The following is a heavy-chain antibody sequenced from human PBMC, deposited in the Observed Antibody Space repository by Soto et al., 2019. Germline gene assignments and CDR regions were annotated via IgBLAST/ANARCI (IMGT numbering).Heavy chain of an antibody. Sequence: QVRLVESGGGVVQPGRSLRLSCTASGFSFSSYAMYWFRQPPGKGLEWVAVISHDGINKHYADSVKGRVTVSRDNSNHSLYLQLNSLRGEDTAMYYCARDMYSSDYFVKWFEPWGQGTLFTVSS. J-gene: IGHJ5*02. D-gene: IGHD6-19*01. CDR3: ARDMYSSDYFVKWFEP. V-gene: IGHV3-30-3*01. CDR2: ISHDGINK. CDR1: GFSFSSYA.